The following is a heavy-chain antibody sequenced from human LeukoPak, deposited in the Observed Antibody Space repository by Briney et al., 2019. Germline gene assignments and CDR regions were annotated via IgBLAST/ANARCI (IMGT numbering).Heavy chain of an antibody. J-gene: IGHJ4*02. Sequence: GGSLRLSCAASGFTFTTYWMRGVRQARGKGLEWVSAISGSGGSTYYADSVKGPFTISRDNSKNTLYLQMNSLRAEDTAVYYCAKRCYYDSSGYRGAYYFDYWGQGTLVTVSS. D-gene: IGHD3-22*01. CDR3: AKRCYYDSSGYRGAYYFDY. CDR2: ISGSGGST. CDR1: GFTFTTYW. V-gene: IGHV3-23*01.